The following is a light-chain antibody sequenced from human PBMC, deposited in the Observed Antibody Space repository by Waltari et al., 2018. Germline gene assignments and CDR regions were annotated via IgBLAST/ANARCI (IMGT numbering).Light chain of an antibody. CDR3: CSYAGSSTG. V-gene: IGLV2-23*01. CDR2: EGS. J-gene: IGLJ2*01. Sequence: QSALTQPASVSGSPGQSITISCTGTTRDVGRYNLVSWYQQHPGKAPKLMIYEGSKRPSGVSNRFSGSKSGNTASLTISGLQAEDEADYYCCSYAGSSTGFGGGTKLTVL. CDR1: TRDVGRYNL.